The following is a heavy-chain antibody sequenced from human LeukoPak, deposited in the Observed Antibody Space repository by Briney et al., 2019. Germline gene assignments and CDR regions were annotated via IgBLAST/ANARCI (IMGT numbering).Heavy chain of an antibody. CDR3: ARGTVVDRANWFDP. D-gene: IGHD2-21*01. Sequence: ASVKVSCKASGGTFSSYAISWVRQAPGQGLEWMGGIIPIFGTANYAQKFQGRVTITADESTSTAYMELSSLRSEDTAVYYCARGTVVDRANWFDPWGQGTLVTVSS. J-gene: IGHJ5*02. CDR1: GGTFSSYA. V-gene: IGHV1-69*13. CDR2: IIPIFGTA.